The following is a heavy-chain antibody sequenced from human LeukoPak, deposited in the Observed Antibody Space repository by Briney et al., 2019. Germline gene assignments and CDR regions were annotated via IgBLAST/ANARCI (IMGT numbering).Heavy chain of an antibody. D-gene: IGHD1-1*01. Sequence: GGSLRLSCAVTGLDVSSNVMSWVRQAPGKGLEWVSVLFSGGGSYYANSVKGRFITFRDNSKNMLYLQMDCLRPEDTATYYCVREGNWAYWGQGTLVTVSS. V-gene: IGHV3-53*01. J-gene: IGHJ4*02. CDR2: LFSGGGS. CDR3: VREGNWAY. CDR1: GLDVSSNV.